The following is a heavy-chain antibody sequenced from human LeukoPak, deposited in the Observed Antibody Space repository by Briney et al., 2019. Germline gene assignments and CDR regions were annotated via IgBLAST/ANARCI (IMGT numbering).Heavy chain of an antibody. CDR2: IYSGGST. J-gene: IGHJ3*02. CDR3: ARDRAFDI. V-gene: IGHV3-66*01. Sequence: HSGGSLRLSCAASGFTVSSNYMSWVRQAPGKGLEWVSVIYSGGSTYYADSVKGRFTISRDNSKNTLYLQMNSLRAEDTAVYYCARDRAFDIWGQGTMVTVSS. CDR1: GFTVSSNY.